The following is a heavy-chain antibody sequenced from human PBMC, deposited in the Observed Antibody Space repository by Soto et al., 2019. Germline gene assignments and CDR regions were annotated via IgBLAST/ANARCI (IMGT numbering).Heavy chain of an antibody. CDR3: ARVIRGERRI. CDR1: GGSISSYY. V-gene: IGHV4-59*01. CDR2: IYYSGST. J-gene: IGHJ3*02. Sequence: QVQLQESGPGLVKPSETPSLTCTVSGGSISSYYWRWIRQPPGKGLEWIGYIYYSGSTNYNPSLKSRVTMSVDTSKSQFSLKLSSVTAADTAVYYCARVIRGERRIWGQGTMVTVSS. D-gene: IGHD1-26*01.